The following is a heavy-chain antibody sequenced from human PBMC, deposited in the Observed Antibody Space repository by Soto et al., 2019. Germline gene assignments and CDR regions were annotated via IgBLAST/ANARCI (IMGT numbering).Heavy chain of an antibody. J-gene: IGHJ4*02. CDR3: ARLQLVQKVIDY. Sequence: SETLSLTCTVSGDSISTYYWSWIRQSPGKGLQWIGYIFYSGGTAYNPSLKGRVTISLDMSKKQISLKLTSVTTADTATYFCARLQLVQKVIDYWGQGTLVTVSS. CDR2: IFYSGGT. V-gene: IGHV4-59*01. D-gene: IGHD1-1*01. CDR1: GDSISTYY.